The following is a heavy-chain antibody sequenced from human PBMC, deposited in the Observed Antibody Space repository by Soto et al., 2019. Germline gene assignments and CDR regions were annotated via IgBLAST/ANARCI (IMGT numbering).Heavy chain of an antibody. J-gene: IGHJ4*02. CDR2: INGDGSTT. CDR3: VRGSVYNWRGDF. V-gene: IGHV3-74*01. D-gene: IGHD1-20*01. CDR1: GFTFSNYW. Sequence: EVQLVVSGGDLIQPGGSLRLSCAASGFTFSNYWMHWVRQAPGKGPVWVSRINGDGSTTSYADSVKGRFTISRDNAKNTLSLQMNSLRAEDTAVYYCVRGSVYNWRGDFWGQGTLVTVSS.